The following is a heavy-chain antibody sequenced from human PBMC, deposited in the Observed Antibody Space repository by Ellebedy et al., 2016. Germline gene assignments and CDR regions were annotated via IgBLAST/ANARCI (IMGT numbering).Heavy chain of an antibody. CDR2: VYNDGST. CDR3: ARGTGSYGSAMDV. D-gene: IGHD1-26*01. Sequence: SETLSLTXTFSGGSLSSGNYYWAWIRQPPGKGLEWIINVYNDGSTYYNPSLKSRVTISVDASKNQFSLKLNSMTAADTAVYYCARGTGSYGSAMDVWGQGTTVTVSS. CDR1: GGSLSSGNYY. J-gene: IGHJ6*02. V-gene: IGHV4-39*01.